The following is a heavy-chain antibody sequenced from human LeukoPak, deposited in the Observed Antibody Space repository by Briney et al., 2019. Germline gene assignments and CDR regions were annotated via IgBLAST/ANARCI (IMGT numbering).Heavy chain of an antibody. CDR2: IYYSGNT. CDR1: GGSIRSSSYN. V-gene: IGHV4-39*01. CDR3: ARHIEYHYYYYMDV. Sequence: SETLSLTCTAGGSIRSSSYNWGWIRQPPGKGLEWIGSIYYSGNTYYNPSLKSRVTISIDTSKNQFSLRLSSVTAADTAVYYCARHIEYHYYYYMDVWGKGTTVTVSS. J-gene: IGHJ6*03. D-gene: IGHD3-16*02.